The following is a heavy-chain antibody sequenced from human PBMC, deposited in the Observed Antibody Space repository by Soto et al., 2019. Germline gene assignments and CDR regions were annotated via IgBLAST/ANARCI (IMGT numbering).Heavy chain of an antibody. Sequence: GESLKISCKGSGYSFTSHWIGWVRQMPGKGLEWMAIISPDDSDTRYSPSFQGQVTISVDKSISTAYLQWSSLKASDTAMYYCARQGVAVTMDYWGQGTLVTVSS. CDR2: ISPDDSDT. CDR3: ARQGVAVTMDY. V-gene: IGHV5-51*01. CDR1: GYSFTSHW. D-gene: IGHD4-17*01. J-gene: IGHJ4*02.